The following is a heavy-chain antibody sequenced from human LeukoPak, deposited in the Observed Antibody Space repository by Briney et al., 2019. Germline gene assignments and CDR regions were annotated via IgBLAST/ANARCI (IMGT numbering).Heavy chain of an antibody. V-gene: IGHV4-39*07. D-gene: IGHD6-13*01. Sequence: SETLSLTCTVSGGSISSSSYYWGWIRQPPGKGLEWIGSIYYSGSTYYNPSLKSRVTISVDTSKNQFSLKLSSVTAADTAVYYCARVVGSWGMYYYMDVWGKGTTVTVSS. CDR3: ARVVGSWGMYYYMDV. CDR2: IYYSGST. J-gene: IGHJ6*03. CDR1: GGSISSSSYY.